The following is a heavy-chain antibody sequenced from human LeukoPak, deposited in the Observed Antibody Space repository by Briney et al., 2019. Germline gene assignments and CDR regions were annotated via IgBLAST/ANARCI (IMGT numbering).Heavy chain of an antibody. V-gene: IGHV4-34*01. CDR2: MNHIGST. D-gene: IGHD3-9*01. CDR1: GGSFSGYY. J-gene: IGHJ3*02. CDR3: ARDRKRYDIFLHSAPDAFDI. Sequence: SETLSLTCAVYGGSFSGYYWSWIRQPQGKGLEWMGEMNHIGSTNYNPSLKSRVTISVDTSKNQFSLKLSSVTAADTAVYYCARDRKRYDIFLHSAPDAFDIWGQGTMVTVSS.